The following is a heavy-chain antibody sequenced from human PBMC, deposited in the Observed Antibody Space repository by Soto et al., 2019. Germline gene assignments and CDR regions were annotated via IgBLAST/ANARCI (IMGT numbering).Heavy chain of an antibody. J-gene: IGHJ4*02. CDR1: GYPFTTYG. CDR3: ETVMTTFGVVSNGPDH. D-gene: IGHD3-3*01. Sequence: QVQLVQSGDEVKKPGASVKVTCKASGYPFTTYGITWVRQAPGQGLEWLGWISTYNGNTIYAQSLQGRVTMTRETSSTTADMELRSLRSDATAVYYCETVMTTFGVVSNGPDHWGQGTMVTV. V-gene: IGHV1-18*04. CDR2: ISTYNGNT.